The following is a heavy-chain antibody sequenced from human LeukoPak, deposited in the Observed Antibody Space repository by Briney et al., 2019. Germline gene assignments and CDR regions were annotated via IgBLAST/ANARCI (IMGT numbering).Heavy chain of an antibody. V-gene: IGHV1-2*04. Sequence: GASVKVSCKASGYTFTGYYMHWVRQAPGQGLEWMGWINPNSGDTNYAQKFQGWVTMTRDTSISTAYMELSRLRSDDTAVYYCARTSHSSNYYGMDVWGQGTTVTVSS. D-gene: IGHD6-13*01. J-gene: IGHJ6*02. CDR1: GYTFTGYY. CDR3: ARTSHSSNYYGMDV. CDR2: INPNSGDT.